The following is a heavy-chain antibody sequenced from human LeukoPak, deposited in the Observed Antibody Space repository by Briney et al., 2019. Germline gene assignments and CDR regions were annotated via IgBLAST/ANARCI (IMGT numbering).Heavy chain of an antibody. J-gene: IGHJ4*02. V-gene: IGHV1-18*01. Sequence: ASVKVSCTASGYTFTSYGISWVRQAPGQGLEWMGWISAYNGNTNYXXKLQXXVSMTTDTSTSTAYMELRSLSSDDTAVDYCARDSRDGASDYWGQGTLVTVSS. CDR1: GYTFTSYG. CDR2: ISAYNGNT. CDR3: ARDSRDGASDY.